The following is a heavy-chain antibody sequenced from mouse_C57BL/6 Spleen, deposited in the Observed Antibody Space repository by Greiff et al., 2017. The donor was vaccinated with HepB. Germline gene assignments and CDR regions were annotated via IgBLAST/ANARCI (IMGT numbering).Heavy chain of an antibody. CDR3: GFYDYDGGTVFAY. D-gene: IGHD2-4*01. CDR1: GYTFTSYW. J-gene: IGHJ3*01. Sequence: QVQLQQPGAELVRPGTSVKLSCKASGYTFTSYWMHWVKQRPGQGLEWIGVIDPSDSYTNYNQKFKGKATLTVDTSSSTAYMQLSSLTSEDSAVYYCGFYDYDGGTVFAYWGQGTLVTVSA. CDR2: IDPSDSYT. V-gene: IGHV1-59*01.